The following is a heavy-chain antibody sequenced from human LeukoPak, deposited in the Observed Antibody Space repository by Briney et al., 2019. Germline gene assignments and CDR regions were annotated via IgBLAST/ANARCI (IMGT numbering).Heavy chain of an antibody. J-gene: IGHJ2*01. Sequence: GASVKVSCKASGYTFSSYYMHWVRQAPGQGLEWMGIINPSGGSTSYAQKFQGRVTMTRDTSTSTVYMELSSLRSEDTAVYYCARSKGHYYDSRALDLWGRGTLVTVSS. D-gene: IGHD3-22*01. CDR3: ARSKGHYYDSRALDL. V-gene: IGHV1-46*01. CDR1: GYTFSSYY. CDR2: INPSGGST.